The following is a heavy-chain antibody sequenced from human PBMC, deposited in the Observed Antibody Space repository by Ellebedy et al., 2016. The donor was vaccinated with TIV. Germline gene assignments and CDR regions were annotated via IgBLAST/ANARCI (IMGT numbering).Heavy chain of an antibody. CDR3: ARGWIAAGDNFYFDY. CDR2: INHSGIT. CDR1: GESFSDYY. J-gene: IGHJ4*02. V-gene: IGHV4-34*01. Sequence: MPSETLSLTCAVYGESFSDYYWSWIRQPPGKGLEWIGEINHSGITTYNPSLKSRVTMSVDASKNQFSLKLRSVTAADTAVFFCARGWIAAGDNFYFDYWGQGTLVTVSS. D-gene: IGHD4-23*01.